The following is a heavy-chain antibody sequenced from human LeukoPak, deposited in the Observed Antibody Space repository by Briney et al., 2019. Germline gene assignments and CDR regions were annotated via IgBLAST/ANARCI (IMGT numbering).Heavy chain of an antibody. CDR2: MNPNSGNT. D-gene: IGHD3-10*01. CDR1: GYTFTSYD. V-gene: IGHV1-8*01. J-gene: IGHJ6*02. Sequence: ASVKVSCKASGYTFTSYDINWVRQATGQGLEWMGWMNPNSGNTGYAQKFQGRVTMTRNTSISTAYMELSSLRSEDTAVYYCAASHVLLWFGELLSRLDYYYGMDVWGQGTTVTVSS. CDR3: AASHVLLWFGELLSRLDYYYGMDV.